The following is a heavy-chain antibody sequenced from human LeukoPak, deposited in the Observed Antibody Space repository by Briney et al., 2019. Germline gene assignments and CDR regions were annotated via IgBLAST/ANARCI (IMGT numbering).Heavy chain of an antibody. CDR3: AKDQLRYFAANDY. Sequence: GGSLRLSCAASGFTFSSYGMHWVRQAPGKGLEWVAFIRYDGSNKYYADSVKGRFTISRDNSKNTLYLQMNSLRAEDTAVYYCAKDQLRYFAANDYWGQGTLVTASS. J-gene: IGHJ4*02. CDR2: IRYDGSNK. V-gene: IGHV3-30*02. CDR1: GFTFSSYG. D-gene: IGHD3-9*01.